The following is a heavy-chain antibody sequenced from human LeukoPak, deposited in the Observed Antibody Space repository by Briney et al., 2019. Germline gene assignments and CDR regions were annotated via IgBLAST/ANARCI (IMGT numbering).Heavy chain of an antibody. CDR1: GFTFTISA. V-gene: IGHV1-58*02. J-gene: IGHJ3*02. CDR3: AAAPAVVVAADAFDI. Sequence: SVKVSRKASGFTFTISAMQCVRQTRGQRLEWIGWIVVGSGNTNYAQKFQERVTITREMSTSTAYMELSSLRSEDTAVYYCAAAPAVVVAADAFDIWGQGTMVTVSS. D-gene: IGHD2-15*01. CDR2: IVVGSGNT.